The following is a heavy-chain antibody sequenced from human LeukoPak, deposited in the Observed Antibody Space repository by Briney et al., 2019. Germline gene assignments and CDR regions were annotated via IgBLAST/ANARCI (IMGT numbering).Heavy chain of an antibody. Sequence: ALRLSCAATGFTFITYGMHWVRQAPGKGLEWVAAISNDGNKKYYADSVKGRFTISRDNPKNTLFLQMNSLRAEDTAVYYCAKEGWDKSYWYGRIDYWGQGTLVTVSS. V-gene: IGHV3-30*18. CDR2: ISNDGNKK. CDR3: AKEGWDKSYWYGRIDY. J-gene: IGHJ4*02. CDR1: GFTFITYG. D-gene: IGHD2-8*02.